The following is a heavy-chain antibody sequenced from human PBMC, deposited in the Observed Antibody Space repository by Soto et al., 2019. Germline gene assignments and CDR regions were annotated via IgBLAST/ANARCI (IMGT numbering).Heavy chain of an antibody. D-gene: IGHD3-10*01. V-gene: IGHV3-9*01. CDR1: GFTFDDYA. J-gene: IGHJ4*02. Sequence: EVQLVESGGGLVQPDRSLRLSCAASGFTFDDYAMHWVRQAPGKGLEWVSGLSWDSDHIAYADSVEGRFTISRDNARNSLSLQMNSLRPEDTALYYCAKAAGGSGSFFDYWGQGTLVTVSS. CDR3: AKAAGGSGSFFDY. CDR2: LSWDSDHI.